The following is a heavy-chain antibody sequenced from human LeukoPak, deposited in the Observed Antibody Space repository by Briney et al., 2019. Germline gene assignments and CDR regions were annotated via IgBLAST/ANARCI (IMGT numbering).Heavy chain of an antibody. CDR2: TSNYNGNT. CDR1: GYTFTRSA. D-gene: IGHD3-10*01. Sequence: EASVKVSCKASGYTFTRSALHWVRQAPGQRLEWMGWTSNYNGNTKYSEKFQGRVTITRDTSAGIVYMELNSLRSQDTGVYYCARDEVDYYGMDVWGQGTTITVSS. CDR3: ARDEVDYYGMDV. V-gene: IGHV1-3*04. J-gene: IGHJ6*02.